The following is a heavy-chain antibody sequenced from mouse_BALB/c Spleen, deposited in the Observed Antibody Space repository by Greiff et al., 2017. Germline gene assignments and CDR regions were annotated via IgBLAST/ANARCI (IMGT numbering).Heavy chain of an antibody. CDR3: ARIDGSDYAMDY. D-gene: IGHD1-1*01. CDR1: GYSFTGYN. V-gene: IGHV1-39*01. Sequence: EVKLVESGPELEKPGASVKISCKASGYSFTGYNMNWVKQSNGKSLEWIGNIDPYYGGTSYNQKFKGKATLTVDKSSSTAYMQLKSLTSEDSAVYYSARIDGSDYAMDYWGQGTSVTVSS. CDR2: IDPYYGGT. J-gene: IGHJ4*01.